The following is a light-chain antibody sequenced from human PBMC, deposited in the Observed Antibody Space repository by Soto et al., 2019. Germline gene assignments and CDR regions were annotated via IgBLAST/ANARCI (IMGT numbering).Light chain of an antibody. J-gene: IGKJ5*01. CDR1: QSVSSSY. CDR2: GAS. V-gene: IGKV3-20*01. Sequence: EIVLTQSPGTLSLSPGERATLSCMAIQSVSSSYLAWYQQKPGQAPRLLIYGASSRATGIPDRFSGSGSGTDFTLTISRLEPEDFAVYYCQQSYSTPPGTFGQGTRLEIK. CDR3: QQSYSTPPGT.